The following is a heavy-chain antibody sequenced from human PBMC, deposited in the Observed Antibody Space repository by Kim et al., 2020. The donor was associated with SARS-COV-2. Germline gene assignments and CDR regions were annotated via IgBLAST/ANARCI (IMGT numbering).Heavy chain of an antibody. CDR2: INPNSGGT. CDR3: ARPSNWNDYYYGMDV. CDR1: GYTFTGYY. D-gene: IGHD1-1*01. V-gene: IGHV1-2*04. J-gene: IGHJ6*02. Sequence: ASVKVSCKASGYTFTGYYMHWVRQAPGQGLEWMGWINPNSGGTNYAQKFQGWVTMTRDTYISTAYMELSRLRSDDTAVYYCARPSNWNDYYYGMDVWGQGTTVTVSS.